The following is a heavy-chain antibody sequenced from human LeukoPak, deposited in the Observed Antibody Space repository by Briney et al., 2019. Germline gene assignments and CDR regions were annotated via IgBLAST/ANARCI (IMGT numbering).Heavy chain of an antibody. J-gene: IGHJ4*02. V-gene: IGHV4-34*01. Sequence: SETLSLTCAVYGGSFSGYYWSWIRQPPGKGLEWIGEINHSGSTNYNPSLKSRVIISVDTSKNQFSLKLSSVTAADTAVYYCASRGGFWPAHWGQGTLVTVSS. CDR2: INHSGST. CDR1: GGSFSGYY. D-gene: IGHD6-25*01. CDR3: ASRGGFWPAH.